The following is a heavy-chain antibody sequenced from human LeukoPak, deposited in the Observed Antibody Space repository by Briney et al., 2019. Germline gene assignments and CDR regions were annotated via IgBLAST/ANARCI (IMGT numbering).Heavy chain of an antibody. Sequence: ASVKVSCKASGGTFSSYAISWVRQAPGQGLEWMGGIIPIFGTANYAQKFEGRVTITADESTSTAYMALSSLRSEDTAVYYCARATPHCSGGSCYHSHSYYYYGMDVWGQGTTVTVSS. J-gene: IGHJ6*02. CDR2: IIPIFGTA. CDR1: GGTFSSYA. D-gene: IGHD2-15*01. CDR3: ARATPHCSGGSCYHSHSYYYYGMDV. V-gene: IGHV1-69*01.